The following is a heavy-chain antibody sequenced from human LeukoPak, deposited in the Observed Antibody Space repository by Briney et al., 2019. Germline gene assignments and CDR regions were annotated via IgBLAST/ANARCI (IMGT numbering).Heavy chain of an antibody. Sequence: ASVKVSCKVSGYTLTELSMHWVRQAPGKGLEWMGGFDPEDGETIYAQKFQGRVTMTRNTSISTAYMELSSLRSEDTAVYYCARDPHLEKRWFDPWGQGTLDTVSS. V-gene: IGHV1-24*01. CDR2: FDPEDGET. CDR3: ARDPHLEKRWFDP. D-gene: IGHD5-24*01. CDR1: GYTLTELS. J-gene: IGHJ5*02.